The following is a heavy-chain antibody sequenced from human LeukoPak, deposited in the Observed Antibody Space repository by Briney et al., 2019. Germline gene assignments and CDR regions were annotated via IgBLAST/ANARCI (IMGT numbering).Heavy chain of an antibody. Sequence: GGSPRLSCAASGFTFDDYAMHWVRQAPGKGLEWVSGISWNSGSIGYADSVKGRFTISRDNAKNSLYLQMNSLRAEDTALYYCAKAGRGVNGDYPFDYWGQGTLVTVSS. CDR1: GFTFDDYA. J-gene: IGHJ4*02. CDR2: ISWNSGSI. V-gene: IGHV3-9*01. CDR3: AKAGRGVNGDYPFDY. D-gene: IGHD4-17*01.